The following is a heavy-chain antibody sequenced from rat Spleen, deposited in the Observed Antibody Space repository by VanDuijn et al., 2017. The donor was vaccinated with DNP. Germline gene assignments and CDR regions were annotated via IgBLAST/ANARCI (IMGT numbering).Heavy chain of an antibody. CDR2: ITSSGGST. CDR3: ARVQLGYYALDA. Sequence: EVQLVESGGDLVQPGRSLKLSCVASGFTFNKYWMTWIRQVPGKGLEWVAAITSSGGSTYYPDSVKGRFTISRDNAKSTLYLQMDSLRSEDTATYYCARVQLGYYALDAWGQGTSVTVSS. V-gene: IGHV5-31*01. J-gene: IGHJ4*01. CDR1: GFTFNKYW. D-gene: IGHD5-1*01.